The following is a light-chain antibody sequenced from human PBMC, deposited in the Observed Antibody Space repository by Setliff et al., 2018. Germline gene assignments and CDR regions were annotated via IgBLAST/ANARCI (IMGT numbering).Light chain of an antibody. CDR3: NAYTSRSTEV. CDR2: NVS. J-gene: IGLJ1*01. V-gene: IGLV2-14*03. Sequence: QSVLTQPPSASGTPGQRVTVSCSGTSSDVGSYDLVSWYQQHPGKAPKLIIYNVSGRPSGVSHRFSGSKSDNTASLTISGLQAEDEADYYCNAYTSRSTEVFGSGTKVTVL. CDR1: SSDVGSYDL.